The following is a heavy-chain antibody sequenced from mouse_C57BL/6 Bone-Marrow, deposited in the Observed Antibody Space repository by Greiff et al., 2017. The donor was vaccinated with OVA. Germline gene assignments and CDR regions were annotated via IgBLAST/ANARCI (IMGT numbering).Heavy chain of an antibody. CDR2: IDPSDSYT. J-gene: IGHJ2*01. D-gene: IGHD4-1*01. CDR3: ARRTG. Sequence: QVQLQQPGAELVRPGTSVKLSCKASGYTFTSYWMHWVKQRPGQGLEWIGVIDPSDSYTNYNQKFKGKATLTVDTSSSTAYMQLSSLTSEDSAVYYCARRTGWGQGTTLTVSS. V-gene: IGHV1-59*01. CDR1: GYTFTSYW.